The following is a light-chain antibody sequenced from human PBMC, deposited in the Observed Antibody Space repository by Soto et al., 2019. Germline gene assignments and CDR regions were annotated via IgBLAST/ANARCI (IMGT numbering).Light chain of an antibody. CDR1: SGDVGAYDY. V-gene: IGLV2-8*01. J-gene: IGLJ2*01. CDR3: CSYRGGNSVV. CDR2: QVS. Sequence: QSALTQPPSASGSPGQSVTISCTGTSGDVGAYDYVSWYQQHPGKAPKLMIYQVSQRPSGVPDRFSGSKSGNTASLTVSGLQAEDEADYFCCSYRGGNSVVFGGGTKLTVL.